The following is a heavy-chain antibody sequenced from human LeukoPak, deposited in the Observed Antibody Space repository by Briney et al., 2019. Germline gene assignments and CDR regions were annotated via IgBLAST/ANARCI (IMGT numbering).Heavy chain of an antibody. D-gene: IGHD3-16*01. CDR2: ISSSGST. CDR3: ARRYESDAFDI. V-gene: IGHV4-61*02. Sequence: SQTLSLTCTVSGDSISSGDYYWSWIRQPAGKGLEWIGRISSSGSTNYNPSLKSRVTISVDTSKNQFSLKLSSVTAADTAVYYCARRYESDAFDIWGQGTMVTVSS. J-gene: IGHJ3*02. CDR1: GDSISSGDYY.